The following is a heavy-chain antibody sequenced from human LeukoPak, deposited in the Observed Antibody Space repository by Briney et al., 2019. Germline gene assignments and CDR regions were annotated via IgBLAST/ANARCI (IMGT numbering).Heavy chain of an antibody. CDR1: GFTFSSYA. D-gene: IGHD3-22*01. CDR2: ISYDGSNK. CDR3: ARDILGYYDSSGYELDN. Sequence: GGSLRLSCAASGFTFSSYAMHWVRQAPGKGLEWVAVISYDGSNKYYADSVKGRFTISRDNSKNTLYLQMNSLRAEDTAVYYCARDILGYYDSSGYELDNWGQGTLVTVSS. J-gene: IGHJ4*02. V-gene: IGHV3-30-3*01.